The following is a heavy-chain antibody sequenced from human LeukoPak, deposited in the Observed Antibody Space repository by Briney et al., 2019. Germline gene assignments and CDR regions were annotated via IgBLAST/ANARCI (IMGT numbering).Heavy chain of an antibody. J-gene: IGHJ4*02. CDR1: GGSISSGGYY. D-gene: IGHD5-24*01. CDR3: ARHTTEVEMATIGGVDY. CDR2: IYYSGST. Sequence: ASETLSLTCAVSGGSISSGGYYWGWIRQPPGKGLEWIGSIYYSGSTYYNPSLKSRVTISVDTSKNQFSLKLSSVTAADTAVYYCARHTTEVEMATIGGVDYWGQGTLVTVSS. V-gene: IGHV4-39*01.